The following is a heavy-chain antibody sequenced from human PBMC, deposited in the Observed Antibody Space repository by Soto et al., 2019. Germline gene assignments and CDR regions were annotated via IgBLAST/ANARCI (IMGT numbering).Heavy chain of an antibody. D-gene: IGHD6-13*01. V-gene: IGHV3-20*04. J-gene: IGHJ6*02. CDR3: ARGRAAVPHYYYGMGV. Sequence: EVQLVESGGGVVRPGASLRLACAASGFTFDDYAMTWVRQVPGKGLEWVAAINWNGGSTGYADSVKGRFTIYRDNAENSLYLQMNSLRADDTALYYCARGRAAVPHYYYGMGVWGQGTTVTVSS. CDR2: INWNGGST. CDR1: GFTFDDYA.